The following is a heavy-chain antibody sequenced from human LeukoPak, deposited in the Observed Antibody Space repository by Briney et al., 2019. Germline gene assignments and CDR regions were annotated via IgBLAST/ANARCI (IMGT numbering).Heavy chain of an antibody. Sequence: GGSLRLSCTASGFTFSSYGMHWVRQAPDKGLEWVAFIRYDGSNKYYADSVKGRFTISRDNSKNTLYLQMNSLRAEDTAVYYCAKEKKYYYDSTGYPGYDYWGQGTLVTVSS. CDR1: GFTFSSYG. D-gene: IGHD3-22*01. J-gene: IGHJ4*02. CDR3: AKEKKYYYDSTGYPGYDY. V-gene: IGHV3-30*02. CDR2: IRYDGSNK.